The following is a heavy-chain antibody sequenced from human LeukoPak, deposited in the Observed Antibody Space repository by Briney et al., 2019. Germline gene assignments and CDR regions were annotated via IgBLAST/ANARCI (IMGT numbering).Heavy chain of an antibody. Sequence: SGGSLRLSCAASGFTFNRNNMNWVRQAPGKGLEWVSYISSTSITMYYADSVKGRFTISRDNAKNSLYPQMNSLRADDTAVYYCARETILAVAGDFWGQGTLVTVSS. V-gene: IGHV3-48*01. J-gene: IGHJ4*02. CDR2: ISSTSITM. CDR3: ARETILAVAGDF. D-gene: IGHD6-19*01. CDR1: GFTFNRNN.